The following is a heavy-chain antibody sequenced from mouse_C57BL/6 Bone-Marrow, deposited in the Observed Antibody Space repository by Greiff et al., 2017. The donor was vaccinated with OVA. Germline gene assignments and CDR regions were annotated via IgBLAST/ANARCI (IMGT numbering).Heavy chain of an antibody. CDR3: ARPRYGNYVAY. CDR2: IFPGRGST. J-gene: IGHJ3*01. V-gene: IGHV1-75*01. D-gene: IGHD2-1*01. Sequence: QVQLQQSGPELVRPGASVKISCKASGYTFTDYYIKWVKQRPGQGLEWIGWIFPGRGSTYYNEKFKGKATLTADKSSSTAYMLLSSLTADDSAVNFCARPRYGNYVAYWGQGTLVTVSA. CDR1: GYTFTDYY.